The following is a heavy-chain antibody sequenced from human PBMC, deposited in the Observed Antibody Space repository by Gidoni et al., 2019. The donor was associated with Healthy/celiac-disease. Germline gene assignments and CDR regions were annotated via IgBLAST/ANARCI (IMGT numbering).Heavy chain of an antibody. Sequence: QVQLVQSGAEVKKPGASVKVSCKVSGSTLTELSMPWVRQAPGKGLEWMGGFDPEDGETIYAQKFQGRVTMTEDTSTDTAYMELSSLRSEDTAVYYCATGPNGSGSYYFNEFDYWGQGTLVTVSS. V-gene: IGHV1-24*01. CDR1: GSTLTELS. CDR3: ATGPNGSGSYYFNEFDY. CDR2: FDPEDGET. D-gene: IGHD3-10*01. J-gene: IGHJ4*02.